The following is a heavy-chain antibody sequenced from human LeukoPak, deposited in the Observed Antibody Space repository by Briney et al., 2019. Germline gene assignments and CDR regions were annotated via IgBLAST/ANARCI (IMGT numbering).Heavy chain of an antibody. CDR3: AREDGSFDY. J-gene: IGHJ4*02. Sequence: ASVKVSFKASGYTFTGYYIHWVRQAPGQGLEWMGWINPISGGTNYAEKFQGRVTTTRDTSINTAYMEVTRLTSDDTAVYYCAREDGSFDYWGQGTLVIVSS. CDR2: INPISGGT. D-gene: IGHD5-24*01. CDR1: GYTFTGYY. V-gene: IGHV1-2*02.